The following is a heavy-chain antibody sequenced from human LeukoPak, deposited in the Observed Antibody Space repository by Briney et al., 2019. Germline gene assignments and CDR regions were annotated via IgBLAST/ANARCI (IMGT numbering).Heavy chain of an antibody. CDR2: IYYSGST. CDR1: GGSISSYY. Sequence: SETLSLTCTVSGGSISSYYWSWIRQPPRKGLEWIGYIYYSGSTNYNPSLKSRVTISVDTSKNQFSLKLSSVTAADTAVYYCARGKWLTYFDYWGQGTLVTVSS. D-gene: IGHD6-19*01. CDR3: ARGKWLTYFDY. J-gene: IGHJ4*02. V-gene: IGHV4-59*01.